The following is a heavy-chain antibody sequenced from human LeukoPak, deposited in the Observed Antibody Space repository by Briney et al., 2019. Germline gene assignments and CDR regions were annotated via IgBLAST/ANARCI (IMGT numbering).Heavy chain of an antibody. V-gene: IGHV4-39*01. D-gene: IGHD6-13*01. CDR2: IFYSGTT. Sequence: SETLSVTCTVSGGSISSSGYYWGWIRQPPGKGLEWIGNIFYSGTTYYNPSLKSRVTISLDTSKNQFSLKLSSATAADTALYYCARRQGDTSSWYYWGQGTLVTVSS. CDR1: GGSISSSGYY. J-gene: IGHJ4*02. CDR3: ARRQGDTSSWYY.